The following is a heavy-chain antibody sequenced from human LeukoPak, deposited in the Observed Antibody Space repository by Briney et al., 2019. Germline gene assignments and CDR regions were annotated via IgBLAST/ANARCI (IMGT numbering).Heavy chain of an antibody. V-gene: IGHV3-23*01. CDR1: GFTFSSYA. CDR2: ISGSGGST. J-gene: IGHJ6*02. Sequence: GGSLRLSCAASGFTFSSYAMSWVRQAPGKGLEWVSAISGSGGSTYYADSVKGRFTISRDNSKNTLYLQMNSLRAEDTAVYYCAKRWALSFGEWEAYYYYGMDVWGQGTTVTVSS. D-gene: IGHD3-10*01. CDR3: AKRWALSFGEWEAYYYYGMDV.